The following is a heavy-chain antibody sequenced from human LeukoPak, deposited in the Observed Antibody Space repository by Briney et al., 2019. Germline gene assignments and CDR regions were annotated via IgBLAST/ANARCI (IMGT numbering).Heavy chain of an antibody. CDR1: GYTFTSYD. J-gene: IGHJ4*02. CDR2: MNPNSGNT. V-gene: IGHV1-8*01. CDR3: AREEADY. Sequence: ASVKVSCKASGYTFTSYDINWVRQATGQGLEWMGWMNPNSGNTGYAQKFQGRVTITADKSTSTAYMELSSLRSEDTAVYYCAREEADYWGQGTLVTVSS.